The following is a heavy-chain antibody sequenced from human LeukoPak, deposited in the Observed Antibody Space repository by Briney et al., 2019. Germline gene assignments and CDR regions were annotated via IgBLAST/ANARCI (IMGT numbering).Heavy chain of an antibody. D-gene: IGHD6-13*01. Sequence: RASVKVSCKASGGTFSSYAISWVRQAPGQGLEWMGRIIPIFGTANYAQKFQGRVTITTDESTSTAYMELSSLRSEDTAVYYCARKMVLPGIAAAGTNRKNWFDPWGQGTLVTVSS. CDR1: GGTFSSYA. CDR3: ARKMVLPGIAAAGTNRKNWFDP. CDR2: IIPIFGTA. V-gene: IGHV1-69*05. J-gene: IGHJ5*02.